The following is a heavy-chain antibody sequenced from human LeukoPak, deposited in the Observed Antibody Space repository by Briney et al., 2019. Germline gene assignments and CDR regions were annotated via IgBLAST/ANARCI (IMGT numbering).Heavy chain of an antibody. CDR3: ARGTSISGYTRGFNYFDY. CDR1: GGSFSGYY. CDR2: INHSGST. J-gene: IGHJ4*02. V-gene: IGHV4-34*01. D-gene: IGHD3-16*02. Sequence: PSETLSLTCAVYGGSFSGYYWSWIRQPPGKGLEWIGEINHSGSTNYNPSLKSRVTISVDTSKNQFSLKLSSVTAADTAVYYCARGTSISGYTRGFNYFDYWGQGTLVTVSS.